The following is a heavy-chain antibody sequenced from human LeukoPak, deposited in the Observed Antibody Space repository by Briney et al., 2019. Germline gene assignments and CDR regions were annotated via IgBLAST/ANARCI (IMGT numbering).Heavy chain of an antibody. CDR1: GRSIRRYP. Sequence: SETLSLTCTVSGRSIRRYPWSRIRQPPGNGLESLGYIYSSGSTNYNPSLKSRVTISVYTSKNQLSLKLRSVTAADTAVYYCASFTHGDYAGFDYWGQGTLVTVSS. J-gene: IGHJ4*02. CDR3: ASFTHGDYAGFDY. CDR2: IYSSGST. V-gene: IGHV4-59*01. D-gene: IGHD4-17*01.